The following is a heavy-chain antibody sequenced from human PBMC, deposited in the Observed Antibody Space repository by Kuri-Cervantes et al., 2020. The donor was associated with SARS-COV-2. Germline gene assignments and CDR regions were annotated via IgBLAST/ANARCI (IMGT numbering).Heavy chain of an antibody. V-gene: IGHV4-4*07. CDR3: ARSRIAVADWYFDL. CDR1: GGSISSYY. CDR2: IYTSGST. D-gene: IGHD6-19*01. Sequence: GSLRLSCTVSGGSISSYYWSWIRQPAGKGLEWIGRIYTSGSTNYNPSLKSRVTMSVDTSKNQFSLKLSSVTAADTAVYYCARSRIAVADWYFDLWGRGTLVTVSS. J-gene: IGHJ2*01.